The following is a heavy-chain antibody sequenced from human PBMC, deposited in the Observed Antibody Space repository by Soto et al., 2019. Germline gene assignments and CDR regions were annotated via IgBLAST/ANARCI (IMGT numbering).Heavy chain of an antibody. D-gene: IGHD1-1*01. Sequence: QVHLVQSGAEVKKPGASVKVSCKASGYTFTSYGITWVRQAPGQGLEWMGWISAHNGNTDYAQKLQGRVIVTRDTSTSTAYMELTSLISDDTAVYYCARGRYGDYWGQGALVTVSS. CDR3: ARGRYGDY. V-gene: IGHV1-18*01. CDR1: GYTFTSYG. J-gene: IGHJ4*02. CDR2: ISAHNGNT.